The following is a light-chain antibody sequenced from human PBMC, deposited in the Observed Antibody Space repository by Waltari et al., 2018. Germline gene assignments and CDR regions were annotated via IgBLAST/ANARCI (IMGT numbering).Light chain of an antibody. CDR2: AVS. J-gene: IGKJ1*01. CDR3: QQYYAFPWT. CDR1: QDIRTY. Sequence: AIRVTQPPSSLSASTGDRVTITCRASQDIRTYLGWYQQKPGKAPKLLLYAVSTLQSGVPSRFSGSGSGTDFALHIQNLQSEDFATYFCQQYYAFPWTFGQGTRVEV. V-gene: IGKV1-8*01.